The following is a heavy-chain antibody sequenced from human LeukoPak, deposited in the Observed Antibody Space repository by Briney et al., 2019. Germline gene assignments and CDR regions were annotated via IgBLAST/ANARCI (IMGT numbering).Heavy chain of an antibody. Sequence: SETLSLTCTVSGYSITTGYYWGWIRQPPGKGLERIGSIYHSGSAYYDPSLQSRVTISVDTSKNQYSLKLSSVTAADTAVYHCARGVYASGRDIGSEWFDPWGQGTLVTVSS. V-gene: IGHV4-38-2*02. CDR3: ARGVYASGRDIGSEWFDP. CDR2: IYHSGSA. CDR1: GYSITTGYY. D-gene: IGHD3-10*01. J-gene: IGHJ5*02.